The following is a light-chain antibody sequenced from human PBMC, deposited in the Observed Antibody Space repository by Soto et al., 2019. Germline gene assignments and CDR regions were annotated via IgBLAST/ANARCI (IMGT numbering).Light chain of an antibody. CDR3: AAWDDSLSGVV. J-gene: IGLJ2*01. V-gene: IGLV1-47*02. Sequence: QPVLTQPPSASGTPGQRVTISCSGSSSNIGSNYVYWYQHLPGTAPKLLIYSNNQRPSGVPDRFSGSKSGTSASLAISGLRSGDEADYYCAAWDDSLSGVVFGGGTKLTVL. CDR2: SNN. CDR1: SSNIGSNY.